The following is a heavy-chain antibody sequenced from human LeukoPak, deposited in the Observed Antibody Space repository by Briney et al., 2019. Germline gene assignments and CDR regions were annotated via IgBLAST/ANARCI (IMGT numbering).Heavy chain of an antibody. CDR2: FDPEDSET. J-gene: IGHJ3*02. CDR3: ATADTAMVRDAFDI. V-gene: IGHV1-24*01. Sequence: ASVKVSSKVSGYTLTELSMHWVRQAPGKGLEWMGGFDPEDSETIYAQKFQGRVTMTEDTSTDTAYMELSSLRSEDTAVYYCATADTAMVRDAFDIGGQGTMVTVSS. CDR1: GYTLTELS. D-gene: IGHD5-18*01.